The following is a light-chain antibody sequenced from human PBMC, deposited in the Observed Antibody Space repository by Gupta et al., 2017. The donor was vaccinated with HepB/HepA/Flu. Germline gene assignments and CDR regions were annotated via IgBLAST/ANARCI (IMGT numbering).Light chain of an antibody. CDR1: QSVSSSY. CDR2: GAS. CDR3: QQYCSSPCS. Sequence: VLTLSLGTLSLSPGERPTLSCRARQSVSSSYLAWYQQKPGQAPRLLIYGASSRATGIPDRFSGSGSGTDFTLTISRLEPEDFAVYYCQQYCSSPCSFGQGTKLEIK. V-gene: IGKV3-20*01. J-gene: IGKJ2*04.